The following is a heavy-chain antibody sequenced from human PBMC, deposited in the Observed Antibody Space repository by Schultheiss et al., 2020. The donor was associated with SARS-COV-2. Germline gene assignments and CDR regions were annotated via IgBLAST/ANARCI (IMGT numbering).Heavy chain of an antibody. D-gene: IGHD5-18*01. CDR2: IYYSGST. V-gene: IGHV4-31*01. CDR1: GGSISSGGYY. J-gene: IGHJ3*02. Sequence: SQTLSLTCTVSGGSISSGGYYWSWIRQHPGKGLEWIGYIYYSGSTYYNPSLKSLVTISVDTSKNQFSLKLSSVTAADTAVYYCARVQLWLRGAFDIWGQGTMVTVSS. CDR3: ARVQLWLRGAFDI.